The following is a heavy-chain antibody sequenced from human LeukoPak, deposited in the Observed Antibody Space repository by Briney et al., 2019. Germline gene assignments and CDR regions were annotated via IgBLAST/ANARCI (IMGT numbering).Heavy chain of an antibody. Sequence: SVKVSCEASGGTFSSYAISWVRQAPGQGLEWMGGIIPIFGTANYAQKFQGRVTITADKSTSTAYMELSSLRSEDTAVYYCARRVVSSSWYGESWFDPWGQGTLVTVSS. V-gene: IGHV1-69*06. D-gene: IGHD6-13*01. J-gene: IGHJ5*02. CDR2: IIPIFGTA. CDR3: ARRVVSSSWYGESWFDP. CDR1: GGTFSSYA.